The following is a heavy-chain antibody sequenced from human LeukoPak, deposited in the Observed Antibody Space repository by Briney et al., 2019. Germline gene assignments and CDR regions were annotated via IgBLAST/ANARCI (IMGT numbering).Heavy chain of an antibody. CDR3: ARHEPSSVAFDI. CDR1: GGSISSYY. V-gene: IGHV4-59*08. J-gene: IGHJ3*02. CDR2: IYYSGST. Sequence: SETLSLTCTVSGGSISSYYWSWIRQPPGKGLEWIEYIYYSGSTNYNPSLKSRVTISVDTSKNQFSLKLSSVTAADTAVYYCARHEPSSVAFDIWGQGTMVTVSS.